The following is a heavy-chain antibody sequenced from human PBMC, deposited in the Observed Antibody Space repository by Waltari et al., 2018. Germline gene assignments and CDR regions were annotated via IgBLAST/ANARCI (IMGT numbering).Heavy chain of an antibody. D-gene: IGHD4-17*01. Sequence: HVQLQESGPGLVKPSETLSLTCTVSGYSISSGYYWGWIRQPPGKGLEWIGSSYHSASTNYNPALKRRVTPSVDTSKNRLSLKLNSVTAADTAVYYCVTSTGTVTSGFYYSYMAVGAKGTRVTVS. J-gene: IGHJ6*03. CDR1: GYSISSGYY. V-gene: IGHV4-38-2*02. CDR2: SYHSAST. CDR3: VTSTGTVTSGFYYSYMAV.